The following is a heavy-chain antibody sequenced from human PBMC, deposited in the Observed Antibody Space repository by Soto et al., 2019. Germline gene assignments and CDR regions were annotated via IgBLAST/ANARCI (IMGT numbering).Heavy chain of an antibody. CDR2: MNPGDGST. CDR1: GYTLTAYY. J-gene: IGHJ4*02. D-gene: IGHD3-10*02. CDR3: ARPYVQSRPIDY. Sequence: GASVKVSCKASGYTLTAYYIHWVRQAPGQGREWMGIMNPGDGSTRYAQMFQGRVTMIRDTSTSTVYMELNSLRSEDTAVYYCARPYVQSRPIDYWGQGTLVTVSS. V-gene: IGHV1-46*01.